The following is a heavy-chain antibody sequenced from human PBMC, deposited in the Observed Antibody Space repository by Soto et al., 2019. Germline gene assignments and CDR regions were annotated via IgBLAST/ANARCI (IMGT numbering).Heavy chain of an antibody. J-gene: IGHJ6*02. CDR3: ARDSGSRRSIYYYYYCCMDV. Sequence: GGSLRLSCAASGFTFSSYDMHWVRQAPGKGLEWVAVISYNGSNKYYADSVKGRFTISRDNSKNTQYLQMNSLRAEDTAVYYCARDSGSRRSIYYYYYCCMDVWGQGTTVTVSS. CDR1: GFTFSSYD. D-gene: IGHD1-26*01. V-gene: IGHV3-30-3*01. CDR2: ISYNGSNK.